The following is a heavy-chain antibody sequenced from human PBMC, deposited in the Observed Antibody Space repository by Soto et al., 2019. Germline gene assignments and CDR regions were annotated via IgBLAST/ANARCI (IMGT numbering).Heavy chain of an antibody. V-gene: IGHV3-23*01. CDR3: AKLGYYYGSRSYYPLGDAFDI. D-gene: IGHD3-10*01. J-gene: IGHJ3*02. Sequence: EVQLLESGGGLVQPGGSLRLSCAASGFTFSSYAMSWVRQAPGKGLEWVSAISGSGGSTYYADSVKGRFTISRDNSKNTLYLQMNSLRAEDTAVYYCAKLGYYYGSRSYYPLGDAFDIWGQGTMVTVSS. CDR1: GFTFSSYA. CDR2: ISGSGGST.